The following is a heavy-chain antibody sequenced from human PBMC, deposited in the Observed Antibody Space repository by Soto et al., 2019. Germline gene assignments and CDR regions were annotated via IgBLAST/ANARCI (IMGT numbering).Heavy chain of an antibody. CDR1: GGSISSYY. Sequence: PSETLSLTCTVSGGSISSYYWSWIRQPPGKGLEWIGYIYYSGSTNYNPSLKSRVTISVDTSKNQFSLKLSSVTAADTAVYYCARTLAAADLFEYWFDPWGQGTLVTVSS. CDR2: IYYSGST. D-gene: IGHD6-13*01. J-gene: IGHJ5*02. V-gene: IGHV4-59*01. CDR3: ARTLAAADLFEYWFDP.